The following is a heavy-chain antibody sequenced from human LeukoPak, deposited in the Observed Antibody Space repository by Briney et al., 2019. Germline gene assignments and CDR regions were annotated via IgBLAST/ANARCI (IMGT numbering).Heavy chain of an antibody. CDR3: ARSGDTASWGYYYYYYMDV. V-gene: IGHV1-69*13. D-gene: IGHD5-18*01. J-gene: IGHJ6*03. Sequence: SVKVSCKASGGTFSSYAISWVRQAPGQGLEWMGGIIPIFGTANYAQKLQGRVTITADESTSTAYMELSSLRSEDTAVYYCARSGDTASWGYYYYYYMDVWGKGTTVTVSS. CDR1: GGTFSSYA. CDR2: IIPIFGTA.